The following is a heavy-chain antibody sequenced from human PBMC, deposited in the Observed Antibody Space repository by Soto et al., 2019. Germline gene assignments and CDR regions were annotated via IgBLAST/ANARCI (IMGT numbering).Heavy chain of an antibody. J-gene: IGHJ6*02. D-gene: IGHD5-12*01. CDR1: GLTFSSFA. Sequence: EVRLLESGGGLVQPGGSLRLSCAASGLTFSSFAMSWVRPAPGKGLEWVSGISGSGSSTYLADSVKGRFTISRDNSKNMLYLQMNGLRPEDTAVYYCAKGATSGYDSLYYGMDVWGQGTTVTVSS. CDR2: ISGSGSST. CDR3: AKGATSGYDSLYYGMDV. V-gene: IGHV3-23*01.